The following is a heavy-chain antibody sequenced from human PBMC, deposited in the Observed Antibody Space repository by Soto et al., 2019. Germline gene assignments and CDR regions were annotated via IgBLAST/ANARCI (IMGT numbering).Heavy chain of an antibody. J-gene: IGHJ3*02. Sequence: EVQLVQSGAEVKKPGESLRISCKGSGYSFTSYWISWVRQMPGKGLEWMGRIDPSDSYTNYSPSFQGHVTISADKSISTAYLQWSSLKASDTAMYYCATNVLLWFGGKWGAFDIWGQGTMVTVSS. V-gene: IGHV5-10-1*01. CDR3: ATNVLLWFGGKWGAFDI. D-gene: IGHD3-10*01. CDR1: GYSFTSYW. CDR2: IDPSDSYT.